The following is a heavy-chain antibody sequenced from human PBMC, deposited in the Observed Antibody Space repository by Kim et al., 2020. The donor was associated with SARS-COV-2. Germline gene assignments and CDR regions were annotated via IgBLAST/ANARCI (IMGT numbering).Heavy chain of an antibody. CDR3: AKDRPDAHCSSTSCYVLYYFDY. Sequence: GGSLRLSCAASGFTFSSYGMHWVRQAPGKGLEWVAVISYDGSNKYYADSVKGRFTISRDNSKNTLYLQMNSLRAEDTAVYYCAKDRPDAHCSSTSCYVLYYFDYWGQGTLVTVSS. CDR2: ISYDGSNK. CDR1: GFTFSSYG. J-gene: IGHJ4*02. V-gene: IGHV3-30*18. D-gene: IGHD2-2*01.